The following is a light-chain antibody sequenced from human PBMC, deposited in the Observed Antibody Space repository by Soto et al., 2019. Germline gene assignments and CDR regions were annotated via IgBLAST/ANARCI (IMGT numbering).Light chain of an antibody. CDR1: QSISNR. CDR3: QQYNSYSIP. J-gene: IGKJ5*01. Sequence: DIQMTQSPSTLSASVGDRVTITCRASQSISNRLAWYQQKPGKAPKVLIYDASSLESGVPSRFSGSGSGTEFTLTISSLQPDDFATYYCQQYNSYSIPFGQGTLLEIK. CDR2: DAS. V-gene: IGKV1-5*01.